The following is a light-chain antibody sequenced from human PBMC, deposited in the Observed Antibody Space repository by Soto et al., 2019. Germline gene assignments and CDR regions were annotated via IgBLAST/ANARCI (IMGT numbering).Light chain of an antibody. CDR2: AAS. CDR1: QSISNF. CDR3: QQSYTTPYT. Sequence: DIQMTQSPSSLSASVGDRVTITCRASQSISNFLNWYHQKPGKAPELLIYAASTLHSGVPTRFSGSGSGTNFTLTISNLQPEDFATYSCQQSYTTPYTFGQGTKLEIK. J-gene: IGKJ2*01. V-gene: IGKV1-39*01.